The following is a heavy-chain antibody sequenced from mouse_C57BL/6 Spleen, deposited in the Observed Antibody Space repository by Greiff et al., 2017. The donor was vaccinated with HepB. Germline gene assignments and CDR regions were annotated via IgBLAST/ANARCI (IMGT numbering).Heavy chain of an antibody. D-gene: IGHD2-1*01. V-gene: IGHV2-2*01. CDR3: ARVTRYYAMDY. J-gene: IGHJ4*01. CDR1: GFSLTSYG. Sequence: VQLQQSGPGLVQPSQSLSITCTVSGFSLTSYGVHWVRQSPGKGLEWLGVIWSGGSTDYNAAFISRLSISKDNSKSQVFFKMNSLQADDTAIYYCARVTRYYAMDYWGQGTSVTVSS. CDR2: IWSGGST.